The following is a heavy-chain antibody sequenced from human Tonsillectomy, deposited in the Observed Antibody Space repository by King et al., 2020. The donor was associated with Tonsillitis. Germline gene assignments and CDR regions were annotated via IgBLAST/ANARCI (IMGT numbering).Heavy chain of an antibody. D-gene: IGHD5-12*01. CDR1: GLTFSTSA. CDR3: ATEGDMATWCDP. J-gene: IGHJ5*02. V-gene: IGHV1-58*01. CDR2: IVVGRGTT. Sequence: MQLVQSGPEVRKPGTSVKVSCKASGLTFSTSAVQWVRQARGQRLEWIGWIVVGRGTTNYAQKFQERVTITRDMSTRTVYMELSSLRAEDTAVYYCATEGDMATWCDPGGQGTLVTVAS.